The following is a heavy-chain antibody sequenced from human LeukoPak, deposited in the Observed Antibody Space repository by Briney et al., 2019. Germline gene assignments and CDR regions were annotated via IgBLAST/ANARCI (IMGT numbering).Heavy chain of an antibody. V-gene: IGHV3-23*01. CDR3: FGKWDSGSASAPTFD. D-gene: IGHD3-10*01. Sequence: GGSLRLSCAASGFTFNTYGMSWVRQAPGKGLEWVSTISGSGGGTDYVKGRFTFSTDNSKNTLNMQMSSLQMNSLSRSDAFGKWDSGSASAPTFD. CDR2: ISGSGGG. CDR1: GFTFNTYG. J-gene: IGHJ3*02.